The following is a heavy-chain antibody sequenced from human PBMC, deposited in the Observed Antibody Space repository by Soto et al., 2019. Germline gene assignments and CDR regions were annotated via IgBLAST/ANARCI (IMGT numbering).Heavy chain of an antibody. CDR1: GFTFSSYA. CDR2: ISGSGGST. Sequence: HPGGSLRLSCAASGFTFSSYAMSWVRQAPGKGLEWVSAISGSGGSTYYADSVKGRFTISRDNSKNTLYLQMNSLRAEDTAVYYCANLHPFYGMYYYYGMDVWGQGTTVTVSS. J-gene: IGHJ6*02. D-gene: IGHD3-16*01. CDR3: ANLHPFYGMYYYYGMDV. V-gene: IGHV3-23*01.